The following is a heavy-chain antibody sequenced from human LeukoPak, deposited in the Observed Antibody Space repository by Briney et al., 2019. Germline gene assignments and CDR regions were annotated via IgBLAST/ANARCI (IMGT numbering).Heavy chain of an antibody. CDR2: ISWNSGSI. D-gene: IGHD6-13*01. V-gene: IGHV3-9*01. CDR1: GFTFDDYA. Sequence: AGGSLRLSCAASGFTFDDYAMHWVRQAPGKGLEWVSGISWNSGSIGYADSVKGRFTISRDNAKNSLYLQMNSLRAEDTALYYCAKDIWRDSSSWSYYYYYGMDVWGQGTTVTVSS. CDR3: AKDIWRDSSSWSYYYYYGMDV. J-gene: IGHJ6*02.